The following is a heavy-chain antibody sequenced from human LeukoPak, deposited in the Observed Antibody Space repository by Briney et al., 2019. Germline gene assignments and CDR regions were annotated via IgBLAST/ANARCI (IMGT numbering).Heavy chain of an antibody. CDR1: GGSFSGYF. CDR3: ARKTVTPGVDY. J-gene: IGHJ4*02. V-gene: IGHV4-34*01. CDR2: INHSESA. Sequence: RASETLSLTCAVYGGSFSGYFWSWIRQPPGKGLEWIGEINHSESAIYNPSLKSRFTISVDTSKNQFSLKLTSVTAADTAVYYCARKTVTPGVDYWGQGTLVTVSS. D-gene: IGHD4-17*01.